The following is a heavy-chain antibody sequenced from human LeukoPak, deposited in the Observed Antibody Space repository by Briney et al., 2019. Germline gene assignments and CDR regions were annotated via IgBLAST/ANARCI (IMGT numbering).Heavy chain of an antibody. CDR3: ARGGGDWFGELSLHFDY. V-gene: IGHV1-2*02. D-gene: IGHD3-10*01. CDR2: INPNSGGT. CDR1: GYTFTGYY. J-gene: IGHJ4*02. Sequence: GASVKVSCKASGYTFTGYYMHWVRQAPGQGLEWMGWINPNSGGTNYAQKFQGRVTMTTDTSTSTAYMELRSLRSDDTAVYYCARGGGDWFGELSLHFDYWGQGTLVTVSS.